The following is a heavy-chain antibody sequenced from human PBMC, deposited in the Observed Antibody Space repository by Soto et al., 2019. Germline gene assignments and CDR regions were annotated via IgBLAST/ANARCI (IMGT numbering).Heavy chain of an antibody. Sequence: QVQLVQSGAEVKKPGASVKVSCKASGYTFTSYDINWVRQATGQGLEWMGWMNPNSGNTGYAQKVQGRVTMTRKTPTSTAYIELRTLRAEDTGPYYSAREGVWGMDVWGQETTVTVSS. CDR2: MNPNSGNT. J-gene: IGHJ6*01. D-gene: IGHD3-16*01. V-gene: IGHV1-8*01. CDR1: GYTFTSYD. CDR3: AREGVWGMDV.